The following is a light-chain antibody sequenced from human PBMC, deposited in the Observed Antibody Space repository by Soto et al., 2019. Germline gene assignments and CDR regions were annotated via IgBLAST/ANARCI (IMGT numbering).Light chain of an antibody. Sequence: QSVLTQPASVSGSPGQSITISCTGTSSDIGDSNYVSWYQQHPGKAPKLVIYDVSNRPSGVSNRFSGSKSANTASLTISGLQAEDEADYYCSSFRSSSSSVVFGTGTKLTVL. V-gene: IGLV2-14*03. CDR3: SSFRSSSSSVV. CDR1: SSDIGDSNY. J-gene: IGLJ1*01. CDR2: DVS.